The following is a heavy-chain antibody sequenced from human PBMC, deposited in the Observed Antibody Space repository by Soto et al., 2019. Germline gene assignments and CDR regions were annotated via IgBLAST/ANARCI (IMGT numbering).Heavy chain of an antibody. V-gene: IGHV1-69*01. CDR1: GGTFSSYA. Sequence: QMQLVQSAAEVKKPGSSVNVSCKASGGTFSSYAIRWVRQAPGQGLQWLGGIIPIFGTANYAQKFQGRVTITADESTSTAYLELSSLRSEDTAVYYCARGRERIAVATSFEYRGQGTLVSVSS. D-gene: IGHD6-19*01. CDR2: IIPIFGTA. J-gene: IGHJ4*02. CDR3: ARGRERIAVATSFEY.